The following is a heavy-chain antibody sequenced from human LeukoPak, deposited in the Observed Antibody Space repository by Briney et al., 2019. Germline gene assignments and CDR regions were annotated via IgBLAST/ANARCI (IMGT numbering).Heavy chain of an antibody. CDR1: GGSISSYY. D-gene: IGHD3-22*01. J-gene: IGHJ4*02. Sequence: PSETLSLTCTVSGGSISSYYWSSIRQPPGKGLEWIGYIYYSGSTNYNPSLKSRVTISVDTSKNQFSLKLSSVTAADTAVYYCATSWDYYDSSGYYAPFDYWGQGTLVTVSS. V-gene: IGHV4-59*01. CDR2: IYYSGST. CDR3: ATSWDYYDSSGYYAPFDY.